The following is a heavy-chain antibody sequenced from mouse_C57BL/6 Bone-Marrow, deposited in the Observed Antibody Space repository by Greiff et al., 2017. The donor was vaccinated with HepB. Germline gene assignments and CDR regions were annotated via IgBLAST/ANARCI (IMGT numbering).Heavy chain of an antibody. CDR3: ARGDYDEGYYAMDY. Sequence: QVQLKQPGAELVMPGASVKLSCKASGYTFTSYWMHWVKQRPGQGLEWIGEIDPSDSYTNYNQKFKGKSTLTVDKSSSTAYMQLSSLTSEDSAVYYCARGDYDEGYYAMDYWGQGTSVTVSS. V-gene: IGHV1-69*01. CDR2: IDPSDSYT. J-gene: IGHJ4*01. D-gene: IGHD2-4*01. CDR1: GYTFTSYW.